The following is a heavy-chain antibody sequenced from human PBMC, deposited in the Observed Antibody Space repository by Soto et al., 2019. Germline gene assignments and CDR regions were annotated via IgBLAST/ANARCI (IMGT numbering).Heavy chain of an antibody. D-gene: IGHD6-19*01. CDR2: ISYDASNK. CDR3: ARSSGWGIDY. CDR1: GFTFSSYA. V-gene: IGHV3-30*03. J-gene: IGHJ4*02. Sequence: QVQLVESGGTVVQPGRSLRLSCAASGFTFSSYALHWVCQAPGKGLEWVTLISYDASNKYYGNSVKGRFTISRDNSKNTLYLQMDSLRAEDTAVYYCARSSGWGIDYWGQGTLVTVSS.